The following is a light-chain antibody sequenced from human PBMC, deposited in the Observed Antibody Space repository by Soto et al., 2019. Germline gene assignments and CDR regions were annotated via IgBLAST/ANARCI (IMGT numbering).Light chain of an antibody. CDR1: SSDVGSHNL. CDR3: CSYGVSRAG. J-gene: IGLJ7*01. CDR2: EVS. Sequence: QSALTQPASVSGSPGQSITISCTGTSSDVGSHNLVSWYQQHQGQAPKLMIYEVSKRPLGVSARFSASKSGNTASRTISGLQAEDEADYYCCSYGVSRAGFGGGTQLTVL. V-gene: IGLV2-23*02.